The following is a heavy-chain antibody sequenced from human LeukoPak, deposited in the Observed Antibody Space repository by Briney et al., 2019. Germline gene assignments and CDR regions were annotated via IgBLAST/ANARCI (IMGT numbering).Heavy chain of an antibody. CDR2: FVPEDGET. V-gene: IGHV1-24*01. CDR1: GDTLTELS. J-gene: IGHJ4*02. Sequence: ASVKVSCKLSGDTLTELSMHWVRQSPGKGLEWMGGFVPEDGETIYAQKFQGRVTMTEDTSTDTAYMELSSLRSGDTAVYFCATLPRGHLFDSWGQGTLVSVSS. D-gene: IGHD3-10*01. CDR3: ATLPRGHLFDS.